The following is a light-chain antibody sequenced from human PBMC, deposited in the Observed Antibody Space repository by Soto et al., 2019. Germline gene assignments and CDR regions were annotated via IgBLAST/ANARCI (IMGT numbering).Light chain of an antibody. Sequence: DIVLTQSPGTLSSSPGERATLSCRASQSISSSYLAWYQKKSGQAPRLLVYGASSRATGIPDRFSGSGSGTDFPLTIGRLEPEDFAVYYCQQYGSSRLTFGPGTKVEIK. J-gene: IGKJ3*01. V-gene: IGKV3-20*01. CDR1: QSISSSY. CDR3: QQYGSSRLT. CDR2: GAS.